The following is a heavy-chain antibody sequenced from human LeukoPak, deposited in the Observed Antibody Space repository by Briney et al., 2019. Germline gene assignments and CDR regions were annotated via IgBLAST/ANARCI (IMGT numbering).Heavy chain of an antibody. V-gene: IGHV4-39*01. CDR1: GGSISSSSYY. CDR2: IYYSGST. J-gene: IGHJ4*02. CDR3: ARHFGVQWPVPQPRIDY. D-gene: IGHD6-19*01. Sequence: SETLSLTCTVSGGSISSSSYYWGWIRQPPGKGLEWIGSIYYSGSTYYNPSLKSRVTISVDTSKNQFSLKLSSVTAADTAVYYCARHFGVQWPVPQPRIDYWGQGTLVTVSS.